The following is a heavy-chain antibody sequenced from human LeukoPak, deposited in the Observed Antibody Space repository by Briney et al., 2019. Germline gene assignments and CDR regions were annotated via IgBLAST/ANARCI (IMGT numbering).Heavy chain of an antibody. Sequence: PSETLSLTCTVSGGSISSSSYYWGWIRQPPGKGLEWIGSIYYSGSTYYNPSLKSRVTISVDTSKNQFSLKLSSVTAADTAVYYCATHRSDTAMVYPTDYWGQGTLVTVSS. V-gene: IGHV4-39*01. D-gene: IGHD5-18*01. CDR1: GGSISSSSYY. CDR2: IYYSGST. CDR3: ATHRSDTAMVYPTDY. J-gene: IGHJ4*02.